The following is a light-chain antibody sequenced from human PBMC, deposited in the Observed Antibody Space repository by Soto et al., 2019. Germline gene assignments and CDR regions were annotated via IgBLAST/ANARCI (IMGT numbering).Light chain of an antibody. Sequence: QSALTQPPSASGSPGQSVTISCTGTSSDVGGYNYVSWYQQYPGRAPKVMIYEVTKRPSGVPDRFSGSKSGNTASLTVSGLHAEDDADYYCSSYAASNNFYFVFGGGTKLTVL. V-gene: IGLV2-8*01. CDR1: SSDVGGYNY. CDR3: SSYAASNNFYFV. J-gene: IGLJ3*02. CDR2: EVT.